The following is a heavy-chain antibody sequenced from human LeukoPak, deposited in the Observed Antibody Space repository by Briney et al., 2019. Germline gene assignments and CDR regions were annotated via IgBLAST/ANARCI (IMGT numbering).Heavy chain of an antibody. CDR2: IYPGDSDT. CDR3: ARGYGDWGYYYGMDV. Sequence: GEPLKISCKGSGYSFTSYWIGWVRQMPGKGLEWMGIIYPGDSDTRYSPSFQGQVTISADKSISTAYLQWSSLKASDTAMYYCARGYGDWGYYYGMDVWGQGTTVTVSS. J-gene: IGHJ6*02. CDR1: GYSFTSYW. D-gene: IGHD4-17*01. V-gene: IGHV5-51*01.